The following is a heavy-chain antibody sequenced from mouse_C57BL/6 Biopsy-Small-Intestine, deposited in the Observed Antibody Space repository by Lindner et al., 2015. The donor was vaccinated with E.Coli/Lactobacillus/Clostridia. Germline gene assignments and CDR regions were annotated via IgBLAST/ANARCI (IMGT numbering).Heavy chain of an antibody. CDR2: IYPGSGNT. Sequence: VQLQESGPELVKPGASVEISCKASGYSFTNYYIHWVKQRPGQGLEWIGWIYPGSGNTKYNKKFKGKATLTADTSSSTAYMQLSSLTSEDSAVYYCARGDYDWFAYWGQGTLVTVSA. D-gene: IGHD2-4*01. V-gene: IGHV1-66*01. CDR3: ARGDYDWFAY. J-gene: IGHJ3*01. CDR1: GYSFTNYY.